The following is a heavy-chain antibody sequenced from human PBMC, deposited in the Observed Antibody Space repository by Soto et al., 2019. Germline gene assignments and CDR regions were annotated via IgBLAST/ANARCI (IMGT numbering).Heavy chain of an antibody. J-gene: IGHJ4*02. V-gene: IGHV1-8*01. D-gene: IGHD3-3*01. CDR1: GYTFTSYD. CDR2: MNPNSGNT. CDR3: ARAPPLNIRFLEWVRGYYFDY. Sequence: QVQLVQSGAEVKKPGASVKVSCKASGYTFTSYDINWVRQATGQGLEWMGWMNPNSGNTGYAQKFQGRVTMTRNTSISTVYMELSSLRSEDTAVYYCARAPPLNIRFLEWVRGYYFDYCGQGTLVTVSS.